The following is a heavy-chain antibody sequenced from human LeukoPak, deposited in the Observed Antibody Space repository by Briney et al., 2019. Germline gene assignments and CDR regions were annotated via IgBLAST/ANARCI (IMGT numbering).Heavy chain of an antibody. CDR2: IYTSGST. V-gene: IGHV4-61*02. CDR1: GGSISSGSYY. CDR3: ARGSFPAYMTTVTTRAFPFDP. J-gene: IGHJ5*02. Sequence: PSETLSLTCTVSGGSISSGSYYWSWIRQPAGKGLEWIGRIYTSGSTNYNPSLKSRVTMSLDASKNQFSLELNSVTPADTAVYYCARGSFPAYMTTVTTRAFPFDPWGQGTLVTVSS. D-gene: IGHD4-17*01.